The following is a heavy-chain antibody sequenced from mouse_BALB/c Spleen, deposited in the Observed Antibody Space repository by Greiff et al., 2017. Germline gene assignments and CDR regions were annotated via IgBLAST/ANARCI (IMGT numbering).Heavy chain of an antibody. CDR1: GFTFSSYG. Sequence: EVMLVESGGDLVKPGGSLKLSCAASGFTFSSYGMSWVRQTPDKRLEWVATISSGGSCTYYPDRVKGRFTISRDNAKNTLYLQMSSLKSEDTAMYYCASFYGNYDYAMDYWGQGTSVTVSS. D-gene: IGHD2-1*01. V-gene: IGHV5-6*01. J-gene: IGHJ4*01. CDR3: ASFYGNYDYAMDY. CDR2: ISSGGSCT.